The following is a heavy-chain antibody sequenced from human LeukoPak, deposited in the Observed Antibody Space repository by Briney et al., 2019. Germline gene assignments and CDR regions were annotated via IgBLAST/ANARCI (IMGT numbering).Heavy chain of an antibody. J-gene: IGHJ5*02. V-gene: IGHV3-73*01. CDR2: IDKEKNSYAT. CDR1: GFTFSGSA. CDR3: TRDSGTYNWLDP. D-gene: IGHD1-26*01. Sequence: GGPLKLSCAPSGFTFSGSAIHWLRQSFGKGVEWIGHIDKEKNSYATASAYAVSVEGRFTVSRDDSKNMAFLQMSGLKTEDTALYFCTRDSGTYNWLDPWGQGTLVTVSS.